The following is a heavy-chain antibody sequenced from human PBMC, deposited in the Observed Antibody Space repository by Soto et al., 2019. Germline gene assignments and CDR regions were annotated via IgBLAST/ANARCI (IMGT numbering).Heavy chain of an antibody. CDR2: IYYSGST. J-gene: IGHJ5*02. D-gene: IGHD3-10*01. Sequence: ASETLSLTCTVSGGSISSGGYYWSWIRQHPGKGLEWIGYIYYSGSTYYNPSLKSRVTISVDTSKNQFSLKLSSVTAADTAVYYCARERITMVRGVKSNWFDPWGQGTLVTVSS. CDR1: GGSISSGGYY. V-gene: IGHV4-31*03. CDR3: ARERITMVRGVKSNWFDP.